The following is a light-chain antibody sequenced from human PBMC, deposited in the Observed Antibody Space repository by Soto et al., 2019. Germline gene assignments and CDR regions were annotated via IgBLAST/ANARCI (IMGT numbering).Light chain of an antibody. CDR1: SSDVGGYDS. Sequence: QSALTQPPSASGSPGQSVTISCSGTSSDVGGYDSVSWYQHHPGKAPKLIIFDVDKWPSGVPDRFSGFKSGNTASLTVSGLRAEDEADYYCSSYAGSNTFVFGTGTKVTVL. J-gene: IGLJ1*01. CDR2: DVD. CDR3: SSYAGSNTFV. V-gene: IGLV2-8*01.